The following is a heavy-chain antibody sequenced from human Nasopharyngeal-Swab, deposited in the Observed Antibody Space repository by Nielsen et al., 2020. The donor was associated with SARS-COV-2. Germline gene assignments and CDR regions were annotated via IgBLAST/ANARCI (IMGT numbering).Heavy chain of an antibody. CDR2: IWYDGSNK. CDR1: GFTFSSYG. D-gene: IGHD4/OR15-4a*01. V-gene: IGHV3-30*02. CDR3: AKDVHADYGGIDY. J-gene: IGHJ4*02. Sequence: GGSLRLSCAASGFTFSSYGMHWVRQAPGKGLEWVAVIWYDGSNKYYGDSVKGRFTISRDNSKNTLYLQMNSLRVDDTAVYYCAKDVHADYGGIDYWGQGILVTVSS.